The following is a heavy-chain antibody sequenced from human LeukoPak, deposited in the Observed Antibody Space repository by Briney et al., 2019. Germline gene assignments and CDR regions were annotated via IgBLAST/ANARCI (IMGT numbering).Heavy chain of an antibody. CDR1: GGSISSYY. V-gene: IGHV4-4*07. D-gene: IGHD6-19*01. J-gene: IGHJ3*02. Sequence: PSETLSLTCTVSGGSISSYYWSWIRQPAGKGLEWIGRIYTSGSTNYNPSLKSRVTMSADTSKNQFSLKLSSVTAADTAVYYCARDRWASSGWYNAFDIWGQGTMVTVSS. CDR3: ARDRWASSGWYNAFDI. CDR2: IYTSGST.